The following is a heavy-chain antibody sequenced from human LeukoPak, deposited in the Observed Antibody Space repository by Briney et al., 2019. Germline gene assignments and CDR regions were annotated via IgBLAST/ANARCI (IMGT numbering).Heavy chain of an antibody. D-gene: IGHD2-15*01. CDR1: TDSTNTYY. CDR2: IYHSGST. CDR3: VRLRWELLAPYFDH. V-gene: IGHV4-59*01. Sequence: KSSETLSLTCSVSTDSTNTYYWSWIRQSPGKGLEWIGHIYHSGSTDYNPSFKSRVTISIDMSKKEFFLKLTSVTVADTAMYYCVRLRWELLAPYFDHWGQGAFVIVSS. J-gene: IGHJ4*02.